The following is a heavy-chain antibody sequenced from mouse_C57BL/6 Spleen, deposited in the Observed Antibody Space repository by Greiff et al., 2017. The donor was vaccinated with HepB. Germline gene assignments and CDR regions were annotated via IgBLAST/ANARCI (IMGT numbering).Heavy chain of an antibody. Sequence: EVQRVESGGGLVKPGGSLKLSCAASGFTFSSYAMSWVRQTPEKRLEWVATISDGGSYTYYPDNVKGRFTISRDNAKNNLYPQMSHLKSEDTAMYYCARDEGQNWDWFAYWGQGTLVTVSA. CDR1: GFTFSSYA. J-gene: IGHJ3*01. CDR2: ISDGGSYT. CDR3: ARDEGQNWDWFAY. D-gene: IGHD4-1*01. V-gene: IGHV5-4*01.